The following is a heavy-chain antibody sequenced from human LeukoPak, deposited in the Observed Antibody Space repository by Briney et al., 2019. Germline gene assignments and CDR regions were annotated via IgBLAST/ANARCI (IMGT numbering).Heavy chain of an antibody. D-gene: IGHD2/OR15-2a*01. CDR1: GFTFSGYA. J-gene: IGHJ4*02. Sequence: PGGSLRLSCAASGFTFSGYAMSWVRQAPGKGLEWVSGISDSGSSTVYADSVKGRFTISRENSKNTLYLQMNSLRAEDTAVYYCAKDSAKKYDDYWGQGTLVTVSS. V-gene: IGHV3-23*01. CDR3: AKDSAKKYDDY. CDR2: ISDSGSST.